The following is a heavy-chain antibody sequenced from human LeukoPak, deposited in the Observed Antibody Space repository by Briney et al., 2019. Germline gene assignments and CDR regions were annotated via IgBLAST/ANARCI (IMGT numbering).Heavy chain of an antibody. CDR1: GFSFTSYW. CDR2: INEDGSVK. V-gene: IGHV3-7*01. D-gene: IGHD5-18*01. CDR3: ARSSAYSDGP. Sequence: GGSLRLSCAASGFSFTSYWMTWVWQAPAKGLEWLTNINEDGSVKHYVDSVRGRFTISRDNAKRSLYLQMNRRKAGETAVYYCARSSAYSDGPWGQGTLVTVS. J-gene: IGHJ5*02.